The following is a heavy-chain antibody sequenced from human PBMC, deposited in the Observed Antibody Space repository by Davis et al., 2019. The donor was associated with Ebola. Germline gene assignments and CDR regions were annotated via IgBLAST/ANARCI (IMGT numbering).Heavy chain of an antibody. CDR2: ISGSGGST. J-gene: IGHJ4*02. CDR3: AKDPNTVGADGY. V-gene: IGHV3-23*01. Sequence: GGSLRLSCAASGFTFSNAWMSWVRQAPGKGLEWVSAISGSGGSTYYADSVKGRFTISRDNSKNTLYLQMNSLRAEDTAVYYCAKDPNTVGADGYWGQGTLVTVSS. D-gene: IGHD1-26*01. CDR1: GFTFSNAW.